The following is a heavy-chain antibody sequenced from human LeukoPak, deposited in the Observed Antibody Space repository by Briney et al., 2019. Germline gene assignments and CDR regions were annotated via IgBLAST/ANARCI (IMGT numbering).Heavy chain of an antibody. V-gene: IGHV4-38-2*02. D-gene: IGHD5-18*01. Sequence: PSETLSLTCTVSGYSISSGYYWGWIRQPPGKGLEWIGSIYHSGSTYYNPSLKSRVTISVDTSKNQFSLKLSSVTAADTAVYYCARHLLIQLWSQKGYFDYWGQGTLVTVSS. CDR1: GYSISSGYY. CDR2: IYHSGST. CDR3: ARHLLIQLWSQKGYFDY. J-gene: IGHJ4*02.